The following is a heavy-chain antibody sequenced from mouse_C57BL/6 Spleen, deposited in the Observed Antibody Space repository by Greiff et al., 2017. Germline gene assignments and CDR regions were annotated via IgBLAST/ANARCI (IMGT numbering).Heavy chain of an antibody. V-gene: IGHV1-81*01. CDR2: IYPRSGNT. Sequence: VKLQESGAELARPGASVKLSCKASGYTFTSYGISWVKQRTGQGLEWIGEIYPRSGNTYYNEKFKGKATLTADKSSSTAYMALRSLTSEDSAVYFCARDGTGSDGFDYWGQGTTLTVSS. J-gene: IGHJ2*01. CDR3: ARDGTGSDGFDY. D-gene: IGHD1-1*02. CDR1: GYTFTSYG.